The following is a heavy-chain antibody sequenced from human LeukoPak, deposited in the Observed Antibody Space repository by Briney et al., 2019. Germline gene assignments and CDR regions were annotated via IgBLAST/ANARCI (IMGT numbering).Heavy chain of an antibody. CDR1: GFTFSSYS. CDR2: VHSDGSIT. Sequence: GGSLRLSCAASGFTFSSYSMHWVRQAPGKGLVWVSRVHSDGSITNYADSVKGRFSISRDSAKNTLYLQMSSLRSEDTGVYYCTREQEDCTGTTCYRAFVVWRRGTMVTVS. J-gene: IGHJ3*01. CDR3: TREQEDCTGTTCYRAFVV. D-gene: IGHD1/OR15-1a*01. V-gene: IGHV3-74*01.